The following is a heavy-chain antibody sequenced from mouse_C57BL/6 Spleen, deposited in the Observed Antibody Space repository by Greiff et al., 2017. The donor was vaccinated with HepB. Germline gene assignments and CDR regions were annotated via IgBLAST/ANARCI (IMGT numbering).Heavy chain of an antibody. CDR1: GYTFTSYW. J-gene: IGHJ2*01. D-gene: IGHD1-1*01. CDR3: ARLDTTVHFDY. Sequence: QVQLQQPGAELVKPGASVKLSCKASGYTFTSYWMQWVNQRPGQGLEWIGEIDPSDSYTNYNQKFKGKATLTVDTSSSTAYMQLSSLTSEDSAVYYCARLDTTVHFDYWGQGTTLTVSS. V-gene: IGHV1-50*01. CDR2: IDPSDSYT.